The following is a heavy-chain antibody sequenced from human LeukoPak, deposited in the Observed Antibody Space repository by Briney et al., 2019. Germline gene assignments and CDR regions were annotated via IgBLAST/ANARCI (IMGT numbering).Heavy chain of an antibody. V-gene: IGHV1-69*05. Sequence: GSSVKVSCKASGGTFTNYGISWVRQAPGQGGEWMGGIIPIFGTAEYARTVQGRVTITTDESTSTAYMELNSLRSEDTAVYYCAREEDSGNHYWAFDIWGQGTMVTVSS. J-gene: IGHJ3*02. CDR2: IIPIFGTA. D-gene: IGHD1-26*01. CDR3: AREEDSGNHYWAFDI. CDR1: GGTFTNYG.